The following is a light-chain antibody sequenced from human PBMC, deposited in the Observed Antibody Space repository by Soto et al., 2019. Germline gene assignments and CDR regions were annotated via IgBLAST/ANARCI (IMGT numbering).Light chain of an antibody. CDR2: DAS. Sequence: EIVLTQSPATLSLSPGERATLSCRASQSVSSYLAWYQQKPGQAPRLLIYDASNRATGIPARFSGSGSGTDFTLTISSLEPEDSAVYYCQQRSNWPPKGTFGQGTRLEIK. V-gene: IGKV3-11*01. CDR1: QSVSSY. J-gene: IGKJ5*01. CDR3: QQRSNWPPKGT.